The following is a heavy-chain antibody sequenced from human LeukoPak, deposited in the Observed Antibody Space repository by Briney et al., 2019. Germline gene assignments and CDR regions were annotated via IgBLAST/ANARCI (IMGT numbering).Heavy chain of an antibody. Sequence: PGGSLRLSCAASGFTFSSYWMSSFRQAPGKGLEWVANIKQDGSEKYYVDSVKGRFTISRDNAKNSLYLQMNSLRAEDTAVYYCARAMVRGAYDAFDIWGQGTMVTVSS. V-gene: IGHV3-7*01. D-gene: IGHD3-10*01. J-gene: IGHJ3*02. CDR1: GFTFSSYW. CDR3: ARAMVRGAYDAFDI. CDR2: IKQDGSEK.